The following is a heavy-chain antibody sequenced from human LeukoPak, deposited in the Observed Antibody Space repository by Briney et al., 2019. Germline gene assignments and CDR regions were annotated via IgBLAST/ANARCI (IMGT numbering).Heavy chain of an antibody. Sequence: GGSLRLSCAASGFTFSSYEMNWVRQAPGKGLEWVSYISSSGSTIYYADSVKGRFTISRDNAKNSLYLQMNSLRAEDTAVYYCARDRPVRGVKYYYYGMDVWGQGTTVTVSS. J-gene: IGHJ6*02. CDR2: ISSSGSTI. CDR1: GFTFSSYE. CDR3: ARDRPVRGVKYYYYGMDV. V-gene: IGHV3-48*03. D-gene: IGHD3-10*01.